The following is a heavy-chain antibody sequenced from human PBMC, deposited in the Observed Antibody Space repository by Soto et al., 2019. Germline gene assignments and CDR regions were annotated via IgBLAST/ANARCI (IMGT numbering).Heavy chain of an antibody. J-gene: IGHJ2*01. CDR1: GFTFSSYA. V-gene: IGHV3-30-3*01. CDR2: ISYDGSNK. D-gene: IGHD6-19*01. Sequence: GGSLRLSCAASGFTFSSYAMHWARQAPGKGLEWVAVISYDGSNKYYADSVKGRFTISRDNSKNTLYLQMNSLRAEDTAVYYCARAFEYSSGWYWHFDLWGRGTLVTVSS. CDR3: ARAFEYSSGWYWHFDL.